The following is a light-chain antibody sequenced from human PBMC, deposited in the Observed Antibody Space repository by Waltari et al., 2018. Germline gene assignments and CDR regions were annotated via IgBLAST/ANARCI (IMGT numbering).Light chain of an antibody. CDR3: QQYNTFPFT. J-gene: IGKJ3*01. CDR1: QSISVW. CDR2: KAS. V-gene: IGKV1-5*03. Sequence: DIQMTQSPSTLSASVGDRVTITCRASQSISVWLAWYQQKPGKAPKLLIYKASSLESGVPSRFSGRGYWTEFTLTISSLQPDDFATYYCQQYNTFPFTFGPGTKVDIK.